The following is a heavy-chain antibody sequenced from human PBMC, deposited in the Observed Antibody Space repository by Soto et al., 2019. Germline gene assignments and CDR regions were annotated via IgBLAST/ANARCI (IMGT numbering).Heavy chain of an antibody. CDR1: VDSVSGNSAA. V-gene: IGHV6-1*01. J-gene: IGHJ3*02. CDR2: TYYRSKWYN. CDR3: ARDQTGYSGYDIDAFDI. Sequence: SQTLSLPCAMSVDSVSGNSAAWNWIRQSPSRGLEWLGRTYYRSKWYNDYAVSVKSRITINPDTSKNQFSLQLNSVTPEDTAVYYCARDQTGYSGYDIDAFDIWGQGTMVTVSS. D-gene: IGHD5-12*01.